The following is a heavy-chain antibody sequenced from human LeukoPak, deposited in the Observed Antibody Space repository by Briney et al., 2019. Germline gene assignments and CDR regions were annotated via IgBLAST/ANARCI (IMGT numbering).Heavy chain of an antibody. CDR1: RGSFSGYY. V-gene: IGHV4-34*01. CDR3: ARGPTIDYDILTGYYYFDY. J-gene: IGHJ4*02. CDR2: INHSGTT. Sequence: SETLSLTCAVYRGSFSGYYWTWIRQSPGKGLEWIGEINHSGTTNYNPSLKSRVIISIDTSKNQFSLKLSSVTAADTAVYYCARGPTIDYDILTGYYYFDYWGQGTLVTVSS. D-gene: IGHD3-9*01.